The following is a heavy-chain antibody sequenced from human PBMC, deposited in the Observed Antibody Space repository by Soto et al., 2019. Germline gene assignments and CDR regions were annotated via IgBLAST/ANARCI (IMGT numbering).Heavy chain of an antibody. Sequence: PVESLKISCKGSGYSFTSYWISWVRQMPGQGLEWMGIIYPSDSDTRYSPSFQGQVTISADKSISTAYLQWSSLKASDTAMYYCARLAYCGGDCYWSPFDYWGQGTLVTVSS. D-gene: IGHD2-21*02. CDR2: IYPSDSDT. J-gene: IGHJ4*02. V-gene: IGHV5-51*01. CDR3: ARLAYCGGDCYWSPFDY. CDR1: GYSFTSYW.